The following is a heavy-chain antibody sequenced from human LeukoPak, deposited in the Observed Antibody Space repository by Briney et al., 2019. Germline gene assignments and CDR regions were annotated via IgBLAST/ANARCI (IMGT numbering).Heavy chain of an antibody. Sequence: ASVKVSCKSSGYTFTGYSMHWVRQAPGQGLEWMGWIIPNSGGTNYAQKFQGRVTMTRDTSISTAYMELSRLRSDDTAVYYCARPYAAAPLDAFDIWGQGTMVTVSS. V-gene: IGHV1-2*02. CDR1: GYTFTGYS. D-gene: IGHD6-25*01. CDR2: IIPNSGGT. CDR3: ARPYAAAPLDAFDI. J-gene: IGHJ3*02.